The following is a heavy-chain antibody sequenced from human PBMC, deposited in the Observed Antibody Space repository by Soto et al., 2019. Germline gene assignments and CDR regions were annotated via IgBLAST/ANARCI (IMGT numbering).Heavy chain of an antibody. CDR3: ATSIRGDYVGLTWFDP. CDR2: IYYSGST. J-gene: IGHJ5*02. Sequence: PSETLSLTCTVSGGSISSYYWSWIRQPPGKGLEWIGSIYYSGSTYYNPSLKSRVTISVDTSKNQFSLKLSSVTAADTAVYYCATSIRGDYVGLTWFDPWGQGTLVTVSS. V-gene: IGHV4-59*05. CDR1: GGSISSYY. D-gene: IGHD4-17*01.